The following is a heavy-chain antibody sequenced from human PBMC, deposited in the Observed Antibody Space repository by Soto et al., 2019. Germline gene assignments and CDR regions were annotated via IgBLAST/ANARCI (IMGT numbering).Heavy chain of an antibody. CDR1: GGYVSSGSYQ. Sequence: PSEPLSLTCTVSGGYVSSGSYQWTWIRQPPGKGLEWIGYIHVSGSTNDNPSLKGRVTMSIDTSKNQFSLKLSSVTAADTAVYYCARDGHGMDVWGQGAKFT. V-gene: IGHV4-61*01. CDR2: IHVSGST. CDR3: ARDGHGMDV. J-gene: IGHJ6*02.